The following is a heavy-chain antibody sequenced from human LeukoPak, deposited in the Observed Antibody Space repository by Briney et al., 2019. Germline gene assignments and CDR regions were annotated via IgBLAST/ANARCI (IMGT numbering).Heavy chain of an antibody. D-gene: IGHD3-10*01. Sequence: GGSLKLSCAASGFTFSGSAMHWVRQASGKGLEGVSSISSSSSCIYYADSVKGRFTISRDNAKNTLYLQMNSLRAEDTAVYYCAREMAPYGSGSYCGYWGQGTLVTVSS. V-gene: IGHV3-21*01. CDR2: ISSSSSCI. J-gene: IGHJ4*02. CDR3: AREMAPYGSGSYCGY. CDR1: GFTFSGSA.